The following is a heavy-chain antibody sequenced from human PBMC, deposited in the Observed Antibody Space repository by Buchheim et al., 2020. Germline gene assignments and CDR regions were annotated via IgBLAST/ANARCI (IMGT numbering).Heavy chain of an antibody. CDR3: ARAPIHPRGDYYGMDV. CDR2: INPNSGGT. Sequence: QVQLVQSGAEVKKPGASVKVSCKASGYTFTGYYMHWVRQAPGQGLEWMGLINPNSGGTNYAQKFQGWVTMTRDTSISTAYMELSSLRADDTSVYYCARAPIHPRGDYYGMDVWGQGTT. V-gene: IGHV1-2*04. D-gene: IGHD2-2*02. CDR1: GYTFTGYY. J-gene: IGHJ6*02.